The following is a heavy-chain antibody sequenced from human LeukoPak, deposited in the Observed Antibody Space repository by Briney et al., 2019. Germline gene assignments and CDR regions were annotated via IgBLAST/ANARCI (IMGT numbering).Heavy chain of an antibody. V-gene: IGHV4-39*01. Sequence: PSETLSLTCTVSGGSISISSYYWGWIRQPPGKGLEWIGSIYYSGSTYYNPSLKSRVTISVDTSKNQFSLKLSSVTAADTAVHYCARRGYCSSTSCYDDYWGQGTLVTVSS. D-gene: IGHD2-2*01. CDR3: ARRGYCSSTSCYDDY. CDR1: GGSISISSYY. CDR2: IYYSGST. J-gene: IGHJ4*02.